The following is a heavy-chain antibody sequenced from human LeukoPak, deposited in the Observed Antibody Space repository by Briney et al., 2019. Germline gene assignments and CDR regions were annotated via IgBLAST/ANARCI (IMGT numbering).Heavy chain of an antibody. J-gene: IGHJ4*02. Sequence: TGGSLRLSCAASGFTFSIYGMHWVRQARGKGLEGVAFIRYDGSNKYYADSVKGRFTISRDNSKNTLYLQMNSLRAEDTAVYYCAKDRATIAAAGTGFDYWGQGTLVTVSS. CDR2: IRYDGSNK. CDR1: GFTFSIYG. D-gene: IGHD6-13*01. V-gene: IGHV3-30*02. CDR3: AKDRATIAAAGTGFDY.